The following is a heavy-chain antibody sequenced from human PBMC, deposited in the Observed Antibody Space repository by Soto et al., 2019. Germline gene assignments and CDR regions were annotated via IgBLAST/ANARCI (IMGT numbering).Heavy chain of an antibody. J-gene: IGHJ6*02. V-gene: IGHV3-15*01. CDR1: GFTFSNAW. CDR3: TTDRRYFDWLLYYGMDV. CDR2: IKSKTDGGTT. D-gene: IGHD3-9*01. Sequence: GGSLRLSCAASGFTFSNAWMSWVRQAPGKGLEWVGRIKSKTDGGTTDYAAPVKGRFTISRDDSKNTLYLQMNSLKPEDTAVYYCTTDRRYFDWLLYYGMDVWGQGTTVTVSS.